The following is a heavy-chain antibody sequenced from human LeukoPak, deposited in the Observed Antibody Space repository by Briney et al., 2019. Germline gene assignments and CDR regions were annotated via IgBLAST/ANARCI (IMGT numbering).Heavy chain of an antibody. CDR2: IHYTGST. Sequence: SETLSLTCAVYGGSFSGYYWSWIRQPPGKGLEWIAYIHYTGSTNYNPSLKSRVTISVDTSRNQFSLKLKSVNAADTAVYYCARHGGYGDYPLDSWGQGTLVTVSS. J-gene: IGHJ4*02. CDR1: GGSFSGYY. V-gene: IGHV4-59*08. CDR3: ARHGGYGDYPLDS. D-gene: IGHD4-17*01.